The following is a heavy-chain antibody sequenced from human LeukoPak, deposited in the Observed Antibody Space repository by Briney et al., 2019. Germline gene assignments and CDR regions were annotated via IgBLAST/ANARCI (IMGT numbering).Heavy chain of an antibody. Sequence: GGSLRLSCAASGFTFSDYYMSWIRQAPGKGLEWVSYISYSVTSMYYADSVKGRFTISRDNAKNSLYLQMNSLRAEDTAMYYCARDWRDSSGKFPNDAFDSWGQGTMVIVSS. CDR1: GFTFSDYY. J-gene: IGHJ3*02. CDR2: ISYSVTSM. CDR3: ARDWRDSSGKFPNDAFDS. D-gene: IGHD3-22*01. V-gene: IGHV3-11*04.